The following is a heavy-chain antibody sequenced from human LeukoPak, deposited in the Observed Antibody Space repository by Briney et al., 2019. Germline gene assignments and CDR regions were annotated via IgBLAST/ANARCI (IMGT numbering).Heavy chain of an antibody. CDR1: GSTFSSYA. Sequence: SVTVSCKASGSTFSSYAISWVRQAPGQRLEWMGGIIPIFGTANYAQKFQGRVTITTDESTSTAYMELSSLRSEDTAVYYCARAYCSSTSCYKEGYYYYYMDVWGKGTTVTVSS. J-gene: IGHJ6*03. V-gene: IGHV1-69*05. CDR3: ARAYCSSTSCYKEGYYYYYMDV. CDR2: IIPIFGTA. D-gene: IGHD2-2*02.